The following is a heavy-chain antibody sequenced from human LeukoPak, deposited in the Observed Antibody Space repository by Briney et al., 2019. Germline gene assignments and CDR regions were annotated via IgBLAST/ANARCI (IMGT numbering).Heavy chain of an antibody. V-gene: IGHV3-48*02. J-gene: IGHJ1*01. D-gene: IGHD3-22*01. Sequence: GGSVRLLCALSGFTFNIYSKIGLRQAPGKGLEWVSYISSSSSTIYYADSVKGRFTISRDNAKNSLYLQMNSLRDEDTAVYYCAKDSDDYHGSCDYYSYFQHWGQGTLVTVSS. CDR1: GFTFNIYS. CDR2: ISSSSSTI. CDR3: AKDSDDYHGSCDYYSYFQH.